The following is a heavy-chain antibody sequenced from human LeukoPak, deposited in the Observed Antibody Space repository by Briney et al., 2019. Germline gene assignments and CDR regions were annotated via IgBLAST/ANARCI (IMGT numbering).Heavy chain of an antibody. J-gene: IGHJ4*02. CDR2: ISSSGSTI. Sequence: GGSLRLSCAASGFTFSSYEMNWVRQASGKGLEWVSYISSSGSTIHYADSVKGRFTISRDNAKNSLYLQMNSLRAEDTAVYYCARDSPYYYDSSGHPNWGLGTLVPVSS. D-gene: IGHD3-22*01. CDR3: ARDSPYYYDSSGHPN. V-gene: IGHV3-48*03. CDR1: GFTFSSYE.